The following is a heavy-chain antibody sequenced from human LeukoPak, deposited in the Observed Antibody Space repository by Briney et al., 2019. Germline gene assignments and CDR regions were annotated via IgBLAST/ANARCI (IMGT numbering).Heavy chain of an antibody. V-gene: IGHV3-21*01. CDR1: GFTFNRYN. J-gene: IGHJ5*02. Sequence: GGSLRLSCAASGFTFNRYNMNWVRRAPGKGLEWVSSISTSSSYIYYADSVRGRFTISRDNAKNSLYLQMNSLRAEDTAVYYCARDQSGWFDPWGQGTLVTVSS. CDR3: ARDQSGWFDP. CDR2: ISTSSSYI.